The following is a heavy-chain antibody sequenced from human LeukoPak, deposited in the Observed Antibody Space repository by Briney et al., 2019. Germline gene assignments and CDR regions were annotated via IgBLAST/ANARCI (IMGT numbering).Heavy chain of an antibody. J-gene: IGHJ4*02. Sequence: KPSETLSPTCAIYGGSFSYYIWTWLRQPPGEGLAWTGEVNPIGRTNYKPPLKSRVTISVDTSKNQFSLSLSSVTAADTAVYFCASSSYDLLTGLGLTHDFWGQGTLVTVSS. D-gene: IGHD3-9*01. CDR3: ASSSYDLLTGLGLTHDF. CDR1: GGSFSYYI. CDR2: VNPIGRT. V-gene: IGHV4-34*01.